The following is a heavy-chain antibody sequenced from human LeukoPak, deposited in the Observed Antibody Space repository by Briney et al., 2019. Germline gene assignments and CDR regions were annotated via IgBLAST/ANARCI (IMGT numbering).Heavy chain of an antibody. CDR3: ARAFEAYCGGDCVARAFDI. D-gene: IGHD2-21*02. V-gene: IGHV3-74*01. CDR1: GFTFSSYW. CDR2: INSDGSST. J-gene: IGHJ3*02. Sequence: GGPLGLSCAASGFTFSSYWMHWVRQAPGRGLVWVSRINSDGSSTSYADSVKGRFTISRDNAKNTLYLQMNSLRAEDTAVYYCARAFEAYCGGDCVARAFDIWAKGQWSPSLQ.